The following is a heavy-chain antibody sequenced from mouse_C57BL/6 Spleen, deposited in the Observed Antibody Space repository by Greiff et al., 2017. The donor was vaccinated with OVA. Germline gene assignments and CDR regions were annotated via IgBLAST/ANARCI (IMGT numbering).Heavy chain of an antibody. CDR2: ISSGSSTI. D-gene: IGHD2-4*01. Sequence: EVQRVESGGGLVKPGGSLKLSCAASGFTFSDYGMHWVRQAPEKGLEWVAYISSGSSTIYYADTVKGRFTISRDNAKNTLFLQMTSLRSEDTAMYYCARPIYYDYEGFAYWGQGTLVTVSA. CDR3: ARPIYYDYEGFAY. J-gene: IGHJ3*01. CDR1: GFTFSDYG. V-gene: IGHV5-17*01.